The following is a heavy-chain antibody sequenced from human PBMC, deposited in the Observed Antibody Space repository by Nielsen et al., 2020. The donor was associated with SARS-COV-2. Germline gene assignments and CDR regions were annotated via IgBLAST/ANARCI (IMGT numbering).Heavy chain of an antibody. CDR1: GYTFTNYA. J-gene: IGHJ4*02. CDR3: ARDEDY. CDR2: INTANENT. Sequence: ASVKVSCKTSGYTFTNYAIHWVRQAPGQRPEWMGWINTANENTKYSEKFQGRITITRDTSATTIYMELGSLTSEDTAVYLCARDEDYWGQGTLVTVSS. V-gene: IGHV1-3*04.